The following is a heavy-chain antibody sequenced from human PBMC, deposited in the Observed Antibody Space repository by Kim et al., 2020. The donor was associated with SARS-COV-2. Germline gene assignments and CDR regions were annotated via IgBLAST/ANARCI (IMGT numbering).Heavy chain of an antibody. CDR2: ISYSGST. D-gene: IGHD6-19*01. Sequence: SEILSLTCTVSGGSISTYYWNWIRQSPQKGLEWIGFISYSGSTNYNPSLKSRVAISVDSSKNQFSLNLSSVTAADTAVYYCARGGVKQWLGLWGRGTLVTVSS. CDR3: ARGGVKQWLGL. J-gene: IGHJ2*01. V-gene: IGHV4-59*13. CDR1: GGSISTYY.